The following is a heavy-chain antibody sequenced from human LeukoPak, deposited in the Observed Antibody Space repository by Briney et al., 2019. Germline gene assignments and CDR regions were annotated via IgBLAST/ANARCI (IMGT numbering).Heavy chain of an antibody. D-gene: IGHD6-19*01. CDR3: ARRHISSGWSFDY. V-gene: IGHV4-4*07. CDR2: IHTSGST. J-gene: IGHJ4*02. CDR1: GGSISNYH. Sequence: SETLSLTCTVSGGSISNYHWSWIRQPAGKGLEWIGQIHTSGSTNYNPPLKSRVAVSIDTPENQLSLTIRSVTAADTAIYYCARRHISSGWSFDYWGQGTLVTVSS.